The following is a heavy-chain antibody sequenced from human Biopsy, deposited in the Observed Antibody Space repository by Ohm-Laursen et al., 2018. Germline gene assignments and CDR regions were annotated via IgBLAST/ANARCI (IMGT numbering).Heavy chain of an antibody. CDR1: GYTFTDYY. CDR2: INPKSGGT. CDR3: AKDCGLGGDRDY. V-gene: IGHV1-2*02. J-gene: IGHJ4*02. D-gene: IGHD2-21*01. Sequence: GSSVKVSCKPSGYTFTDYYIHWVRQAPGQGPEWMGWINPKSGGTKYAQKFQGRVTMTRDTSIDTVHMELSRLTSDDTALNYCAKDCGLGGDRDYWGQGTLVTVSS.